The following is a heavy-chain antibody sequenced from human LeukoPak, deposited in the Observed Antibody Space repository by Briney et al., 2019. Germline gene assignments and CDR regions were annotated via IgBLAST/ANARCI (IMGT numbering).Heavy chain of an antibody. CDR1: GGSFSGYY. D-gene: IGHD6-19*01. CDR3: ARGQGQWLARVLGY. V-gene: IGHV4-34*01. Sequence: SETLSLTCAVYGGSFSGYYWSWIRQPPGKGLEWIGEINHSGSTNYNPSLKSRVTISVDTSKNQLSLKLSSVTAADTAVYYCARGQGQWLARVLGYWGQGTLVTVSS. J-gene: IGHJ4*02. CDR2: INHSGST.